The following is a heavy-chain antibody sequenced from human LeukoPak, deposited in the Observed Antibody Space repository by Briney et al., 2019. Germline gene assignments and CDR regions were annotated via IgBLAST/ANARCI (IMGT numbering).Heavy chain of an antibody. D-gene: IGHD6-25*01. CDR2: IYYSGST. J-gene: IGHJ4*01. Sequence: SETLSLTCTVSGGSISSSSYYWGWIRQPPGKGLEWIGYIYYSGSTNYNPSLKSRVTISIDTSKNQVSLKMSSVTAADTAVYYCAKSGGYGLIDYWGQGTLVTVSS. V-gene: IGHV4-39*01. CDR3: AKSGGYGLIDY. CDR1: GGSISSSSYY.